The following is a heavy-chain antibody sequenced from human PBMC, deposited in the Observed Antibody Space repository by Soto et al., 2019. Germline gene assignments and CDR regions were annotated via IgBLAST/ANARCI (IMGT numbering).Heavy chain of an antibody. V-gene: IGHV1-69*01. Sequence: QVHLVQSGAEVKKAWSSVKVSCNAPGGTFKTNGISWVRQAPGQGLEWMGGIIPVVGTTNSAKKFQGRLTITADDSTSTAYMELSRIRYEDTAVYYCARENGVAVATILYYFDYWGQGTLVTVSS. CDR3: ARENGVAVATILYYFDY. J-gene: IGHJ4*02. CDR2: IIPVVGTT. CDR1: GGTFKTNG. D-gene: IGHD6-19*01.